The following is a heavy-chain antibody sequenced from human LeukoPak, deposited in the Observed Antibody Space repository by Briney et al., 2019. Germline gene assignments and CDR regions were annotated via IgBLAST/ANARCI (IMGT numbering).Heavy chain of an antibody. V-gene: IGHV3-21*01. Sequence: GGSLRLSCAASGFTFSSYSTNWVRQAPGKGLEWVSSISSSSSYIYYADSVKGRFTISRDNAKNSLYLQMNSLRAEDTAVYYCARDSGELLYDYYYYGMDVWGQRTTVTVSS. CDR2: ISSSSSYI. CDR1: GFTFSSYS. D-gene: IGHD1-26*01. CDR3: ARDSGELLYDYYYYGMDV. J-gene: IGHJ6*02.